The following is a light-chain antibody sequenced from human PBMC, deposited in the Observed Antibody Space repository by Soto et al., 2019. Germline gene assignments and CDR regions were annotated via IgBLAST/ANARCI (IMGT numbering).Light chain of an antibody. Sequence: QSVLTQAPSASGAPGQRDTMSCSGSRSNIGTNTVNWYQQRPGTPPKFLIYDNYRRPSGVPDRFSGSQSGTSASLAINGLQSEDEAYYYCSAWDDSLNRPVFGGGTKVTVL. CDR3: SAWDDSLNRPV. J-gene: IGLJ2*01. CDR1: RSNIGTNT. V-gene: IGLV1-44*01. CDR2: DNY.